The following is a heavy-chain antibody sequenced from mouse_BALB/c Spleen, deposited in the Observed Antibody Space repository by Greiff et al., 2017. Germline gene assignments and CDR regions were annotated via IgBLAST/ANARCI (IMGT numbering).Heavy chain of an antibody. J-gene: IGHJ2*01. V-gene: IGHV1-4*01. CDR3: ARWGYFDY. CDR1: GYTFTSYT. Sequence: QVQLKQSGAELARPGASVKMSCKASGYTFTSYTMHWVKQRPGQGLEWIGYINPSSGYTNYNQKFKDKATLTADKSSSTAYMQLRSLTSEDSAVYYGARWGYFDYWGQGTTLTVSS. CDR2: INPSSGYT.